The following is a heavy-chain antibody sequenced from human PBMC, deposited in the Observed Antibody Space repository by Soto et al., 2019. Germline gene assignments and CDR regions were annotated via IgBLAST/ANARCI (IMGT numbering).Heavy chain of an antibody. V-gene: IGHV1-18*04. D-gene: IGHD6-19*01. CDR3: ERDPSNTSGDRRWFDA. CDR2: ISTYNGDT. J-gene: IGHJ5*02. Sequence: QVQLVQSGAEVKKPGASVKVSCKASGYSFTTHAIAWVRQAPGQGLEWMGWISTYNGDTNYALRFQGRVTMTKDTFTATAYMELRSLRSDDTDVYVGERDPSNTSGDRRWFDAWGQGTQVIVSS. CDR1: GYSFTTHA.